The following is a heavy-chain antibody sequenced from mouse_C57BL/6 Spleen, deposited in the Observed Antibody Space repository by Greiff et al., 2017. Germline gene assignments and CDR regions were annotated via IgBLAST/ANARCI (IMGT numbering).Heavy chain of an antibody. Sequence: EVHLVESGGGLVKPGGSLKLSCAASGFTFSDYGMHWVRQAPEKGLEWVAYISSGSSTIYYADTVKGRFTISRDNAKNTLFLQMTSLRSEDTAMYYCARSPSTMVTTGAMDYWGQGTSVTVSS. CDR3: ARSPSTMVTTGAMDY. D-gene: IGHD2-2*01. J-gene: IGHJ4*01. V-gene: IGHV5-17*01. CDR2: ISSGSSTI. CDR1: GFTFSDYG.